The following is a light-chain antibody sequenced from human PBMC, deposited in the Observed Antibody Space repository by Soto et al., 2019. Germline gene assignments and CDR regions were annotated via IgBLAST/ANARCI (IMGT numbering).Light chain of an antibody. Sequence: QSVLTQPASVSGSPGQSITISCTVTSSDVGGYNYVSWYQQHPGKAPNLMIYEVSNRPSGVSNRFSGSKSGNTASLTISGLQAEDEADYYCSSYTSSSTRVFGTGTKVTVL. V-gene: IGLV2-14*01. CDR2: EVS. CDR3: SSYTSSSTRV. J-gene: IGLJ1*01. CDR1: SSDVGGYNY.